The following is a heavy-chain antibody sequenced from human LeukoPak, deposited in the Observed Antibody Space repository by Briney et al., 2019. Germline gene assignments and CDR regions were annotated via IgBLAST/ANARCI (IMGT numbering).Heavy chain of an antibody. CDR3: ATGRNCATCYLPDY. CDR2: INQDGGEK. Sequence: GGSLRLSCAASGFTFSSYWMSWVRQAPGKGLEWVANINQDGGEKYYVDSVKGRFTISRDNAKNSLYLQMNSLRAEDTAVYYCATGRNCATCYLPDYWGQGTLVTVSS. CDR1: GFTFSSYW. J-gene: IGHJ4*02. D-gene: IGHD2-2*01. V-gene: IGHV3-7*01.